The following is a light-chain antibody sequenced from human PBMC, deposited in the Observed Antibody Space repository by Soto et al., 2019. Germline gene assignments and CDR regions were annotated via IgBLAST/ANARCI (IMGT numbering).Light chain of an antibody. J-gene: IGKJ4*01. CDR1: QSISSY. CDR2: AAS. CDR3: QQYNNGLSAN. V-gene: IGKV1-39*02. Sequence: TNSPAYLSLPLIQTGSTTFRASQSISSYLNWYQQKPGKAPKLLIYAASSLQSGVQSRFSGSGSGTDFTLTISSLQSEDFGVYYCQQYNNGLSANFCGGTKVDIK.